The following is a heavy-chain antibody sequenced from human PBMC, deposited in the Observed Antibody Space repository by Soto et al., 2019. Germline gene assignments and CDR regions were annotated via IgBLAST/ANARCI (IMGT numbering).Heavy chain of an antibody. D-gene: IGHD4-17*01. J-gene: IGHJ3*02. CDR1: GFTFRSYG. V-gene: IGHV3-30*18. Sequence: LRLSCAASGFTFRSYGVHWARQAPGKGLEWVAVISYDGSNKYYADSVKGRFTISRDNSKNTLYLQMNSLRAEDTAVYYCAKASTVEEGGAFDIWGQGTMVTVSS. CDR3: AKASTVEEGGAFDI. CDR2: ISYDGSNK.